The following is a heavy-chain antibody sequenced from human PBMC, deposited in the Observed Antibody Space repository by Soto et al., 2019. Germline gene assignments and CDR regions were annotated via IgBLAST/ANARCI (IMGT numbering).Heavy chain of an antibody. J-gene: IGHJ5*02. Sequence: SETLSLTCTVSGGSISSYYWSWIRQPPGKGLEWIGYIYYSGSTNYNPPLKSRVTISVDTSKNQFSLKLSSVTAADTVVYYCARAYYDASGWPYWFDPWGQGTLVTVSS. CDR2: IYYSGST. D-gene: IGHD3-22*01. CDR1: GGSISSYY. CDR3: ARAYYDASGWPYWFDP. V-gene: IGHV4-59*08.